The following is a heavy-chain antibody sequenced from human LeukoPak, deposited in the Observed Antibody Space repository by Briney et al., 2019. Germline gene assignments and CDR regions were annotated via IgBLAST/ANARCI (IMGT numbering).Heavy chain of an antibody. CDR1: GFTFSSYG. V-gene: IGHV3-30*02. J-gene: IGHJ5*02. CDR3: AKDMVRGLPFDP. D-gene: IGHD3-10*01. Sequence: GGSLRLSCAASGFTFSSYGMHWVRQAPGKGLEWVAFIRYDGSNKCYADSVKGRFTISRDNSKNTLYLQMNSLRAEDTAVYCCAKDMVRGLPFDPRGQGTLVTVSS. CDR2: IRYDGSNK.